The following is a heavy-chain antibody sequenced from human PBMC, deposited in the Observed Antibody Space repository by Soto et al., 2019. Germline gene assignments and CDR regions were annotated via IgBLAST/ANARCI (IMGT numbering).Heavy chain of an antibody. D-gene: IGHD3-10*01. CDR1: GVSFNNNG. CDR2: VSPPFRTS. CDR3: ASVLYYGSGSYSPYGMDV. V-gene: IGHV1-69*01. J-gene: IGHJ6*02. Sequence: QVQLVQSGAEVKKPGSSVKVSCKTSGVSFNNNGIGWVRQAPGQGLEWMGGVSPPFRTSNYARKFQGRISITADASTGTVNMELSSLTSADTAQYYSASVLYYGSGSYSPYGMDVWGQGTTVIVSS.